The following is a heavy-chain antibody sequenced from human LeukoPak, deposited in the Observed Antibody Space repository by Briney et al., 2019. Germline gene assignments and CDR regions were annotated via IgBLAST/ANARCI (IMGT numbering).Heavy chain of an antibody. V-gene: IGHV1-46*01. J-gene: IGHJ4*02. CDR2: INPSGGST. CDR3: ASSIVAGLFDY. D-gene: IGHD3-22*01. CDR1: GYTFTSYY. Sequence: EASVKVSCKASGYTFTSYYMHWVRQAPGQGLEWMGIINPSGGSTSYAQKFQGRVTMTRDTSTSTVYMELSSLRSEDTAVYYCASSIVAGLFDYWGQGTLVTVSS.